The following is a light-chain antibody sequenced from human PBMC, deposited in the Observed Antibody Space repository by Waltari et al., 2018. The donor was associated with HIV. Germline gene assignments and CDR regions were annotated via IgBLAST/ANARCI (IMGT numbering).Light chain of an antibody. CDR1: PNVGAF. CDR3: HQYASFSGT. V-gene: IGKV1-5*03. J-gene: IGKJ1*01. Sequence: DIRLTQSPSTLSASAGDRVAITCRAGPNVGAFLAWYQQKPGKPPKLLIYQASILEGGGPSRFSGSVAGSDFTLTINGLQSDDFATYYCHQYASFSGTFGQGTKVEL. CDR2: QAS.